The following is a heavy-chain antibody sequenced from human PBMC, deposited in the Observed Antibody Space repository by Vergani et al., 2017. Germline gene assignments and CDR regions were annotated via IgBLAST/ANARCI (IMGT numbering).Heavy chain of an antibody. D-gene: IGHD3-10*01. CDR2: VSFRGDT. CDR1: GASVNSYY. V-gene: IGHV4-59*02. CDR3: ARSRIYYGAGSPDY. Sequence: QVKLQESGPGLVTPSETLSLTCTVSGASVNSYYWSWIRQPPGKGLEWMGYVSFRGDTLYDPSVKGRMTISLNTSSNQFSLYLTSVTAEDTAVYYCARSRIYYGAGSPDYWGQGTLVTVSS. J-gene: IGHJ4*02.